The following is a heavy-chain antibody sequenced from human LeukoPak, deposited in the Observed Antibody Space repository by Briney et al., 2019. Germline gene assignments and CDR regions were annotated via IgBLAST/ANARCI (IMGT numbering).Heavy chain of an antibody. CDR1: GSSISNSYY. CDR2: IYHSGST. D-gene: IGHD6-19*01. Sequence: SETLSLTCAVSGSSISNSYYWVWIRRPPGKGLEWIGSIYHSGSTYYNPSPTSRVTISVDTSRNQFSLRLASVTAADTAVYYCARDTSAMAVAGTSNWGQGTLVTVSS. V-gene: IGHV4-38-2*01. CDR3: ARDTSAMAVAGTSN. J-gene: IGHJ1*01.